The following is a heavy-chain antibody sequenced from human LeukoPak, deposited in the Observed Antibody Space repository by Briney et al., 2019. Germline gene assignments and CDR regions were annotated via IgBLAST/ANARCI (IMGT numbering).Heavy chain of an antibody. V-gene: IGHV3-48*02. CDR3: ATDSYGMDV. CDR2: ISGGENTI. D-gene: IGHD2-8*02. CDR1: GITFSTSG. J-gene: IGHJ6*02. Sequence: GGSLRLSCVASGITFSTSGMNWVRQAPGKGLEWVSFISGGENTITYADSVKGRFTISEDNAKNSLFLQMNSLRDEDTAVYYCATDSYGMDVWGQGTTVTVSS.